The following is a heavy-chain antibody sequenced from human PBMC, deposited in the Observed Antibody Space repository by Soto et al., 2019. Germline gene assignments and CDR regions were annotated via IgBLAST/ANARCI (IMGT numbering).Heavy chain of an antibody. D-gene: IGHD6-19*01. CDR2: IYYSGST. CDR3: ARGFSSGWYSGYYYYYYGMDV. J-gene: IGHJ6*02. CDR1: GGSISSSSYY. Sequence: PSETLSLTCTVSGGSISSSSYYWGWIRQPPGKGLEWIGSIYYSGSTYYNPSLKSRVTISVDTSKNQFSLKLSSVTAADTAVYYCARGFSSGWYSGYYYYYYGMDVWGQGTTVTV. V-gene: IGHV4-39*01.